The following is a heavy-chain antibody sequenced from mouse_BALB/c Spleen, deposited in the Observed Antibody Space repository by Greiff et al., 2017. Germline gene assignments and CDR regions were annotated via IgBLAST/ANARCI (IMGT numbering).Heavy chain of an antibody. D-gene: IGHD1-2*01. CDR1: GFTFSDYY. J-gene: IGHJ2*01. V-gene: IGHV5-4*02. CDR3: AREGDGKGEDY. Sequence: EVHLVESGGGLVKPGGSLKLSCAASGFTFSDYYMYWVRQTPEKRLEWVATISDGGSYTYYPDSVKGRFTISRDNAKNNLYLQMSSLKSEDTAMYYCAREGDGKGEDYWGQGTTLTVSS. CDR2: ISDGGSYT.